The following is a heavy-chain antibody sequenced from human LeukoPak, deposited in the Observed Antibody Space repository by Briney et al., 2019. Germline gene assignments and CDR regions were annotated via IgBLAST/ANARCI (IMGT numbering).Heavy chain of an antibody. J-gene: IGHJ4*02. V-gene: IGHV3-30-3*01. CDR3: ARESETLAAAGD. CDR2: ISYDGSNK. Sequence: GGSLRLSCAASGFTFSSYAMHRVRQAPGKGLEWVAVISYDGSNKYYADSVKGRFTISRDNSKNTLYLQMNSLRAEDTAVYYCARESETLAAAGDWGQGTLVTVSS. D-gene: IGHD6-13*01. CDR1: GFTFSSYA.